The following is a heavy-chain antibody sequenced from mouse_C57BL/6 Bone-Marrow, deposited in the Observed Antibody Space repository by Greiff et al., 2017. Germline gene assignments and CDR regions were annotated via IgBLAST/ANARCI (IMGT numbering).Heavy chain of an antibody. CDR3: ARGRNYDDAIDY. V-gene: IGHV1-53*01. CDR2: INPGNGGT. CDR1: GYTFTGYC. Sequence: QVQLQQPGTELVKPGASVKLSCTASGYTFTGYCMHWVKQRPGQGLEWIGKINPGNGGTNYNEKFKSKATLTVDKSSSTAYMQLSSLTSEDSAVYYCARGRNYDDAIDYWGQGTSVTVSS. D-gene: IGHD2-4*01. J-gene: IGHJ4*01.